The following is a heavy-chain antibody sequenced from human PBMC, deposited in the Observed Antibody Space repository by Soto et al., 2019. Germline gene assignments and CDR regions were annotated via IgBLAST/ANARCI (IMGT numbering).Heavy chain of an antibody. CDR2: VNPDGTIT. D-gene: IGHD6-13*01. CDR1: EFTFSSYW. J-gene: IGHJ6*02. V-gene: IGHV3-74*01. CDR3: ARGLIAAAGADYGMDV. Sequence: GSLSRSYTTYEFTFSSYWMSWVRQSPGKGLVWVSRVNPDGTITTYADSVKGRFTISRDNSKNTLYLQMNSLRAEDTAVYYCARGLIAAAGADYGMDVWGQGTTVTVSS.